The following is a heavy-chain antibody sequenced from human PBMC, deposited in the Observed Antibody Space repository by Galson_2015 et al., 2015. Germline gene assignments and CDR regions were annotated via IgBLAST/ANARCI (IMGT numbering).Heavy chain of an antibody. D-gene: IGHD1-20*01. CDR2: IQGDGGDTA. CDR3: ARKGYNNWFFGL. J-gene: IGHJ4*02. CDR1: GFTVTSKY. Sequence: SLRLSCAASGFTVTSKYMGWVRQSPGKGLQWVSLIQGDGGDTAFYADAVMGRFTISRDDSKNTLYLQMNSLRAEDTAVYYGARKGYNNWFFGLWGRGTPVSVSS. V-gene: IGHV3-53*01.